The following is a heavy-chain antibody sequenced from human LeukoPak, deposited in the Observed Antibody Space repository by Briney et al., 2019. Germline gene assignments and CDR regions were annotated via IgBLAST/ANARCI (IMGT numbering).Heavy chain of an antibody. CDR2: ISYDGSNK. Sequence: PGGSLRLSCAASGFTFSSYAMHWVRQAPGKGLEWVAVISYDGSNKYYADSVKGRFTISRDNSKNTPYLQMNSLRAEDTAVYYCARGQWLASPFDYWGQGTLVTVSS. CDR3: ARGQWLASPFDY. V-gene: IGHV3-30*04. D-gene: IGHD6-19*01. J-gene: IGHJ4*02. CDR1: GFTFSSYA.